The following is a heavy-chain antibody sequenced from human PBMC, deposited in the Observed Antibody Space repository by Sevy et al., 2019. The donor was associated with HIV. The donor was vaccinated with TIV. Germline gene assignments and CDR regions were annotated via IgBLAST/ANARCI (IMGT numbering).Heavy chain of an antibody. V-gene: IGHV6-1*01. D-gene: IGHD3-3*01. CDR2: TYYRSKWYN. CDR1: GDSVSTNSAV. J-gene: IGHJ4*02. CDR3: ARAGATIFGIVTMSFDV. Sequence: QSQTLSLTCAISGDSVSTNSAVWNWIQQSPSRGLEWLGRTYYRSKWYNDYSVSLKGRLTITPDTSKNQFSLHLKSVTADDTAVYFCARAGATIFGIVTMSFDVWGQGTLVTVSS.